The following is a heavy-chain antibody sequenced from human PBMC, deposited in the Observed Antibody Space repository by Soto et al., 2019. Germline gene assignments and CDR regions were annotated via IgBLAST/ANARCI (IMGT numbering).Heavy chain of an antibody. CDR2: INPNSGGT. V-gene: IGHV1-2*04. Sequence: ASVKVSCKASGYTFTGYYMHWVRQAPGQGLEWMGWINPNSGGTNYAQKFQGWVTMTRDTSISTAYMELSRLRSDDTAVYYCARGGGSTNNYYYYGMDVWGQGTTVTVYS. D-gene: IGHD2-2*01. CDR3: ARGGGSTNNYYYYGMDV. J-gene: IGHJ6*01. CDR1: GYTFTGYY.